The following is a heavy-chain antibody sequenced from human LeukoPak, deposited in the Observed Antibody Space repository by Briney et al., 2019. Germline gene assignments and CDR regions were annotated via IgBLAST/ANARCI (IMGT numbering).Heavy chain of an antibody. D-gene: IGHD5-24*01. Sequence: GGSLRLSCVASGFTFSSRDWMTWVRQAPGKGLEWVANIKQDGSEKNYVDSVKGRFTISRDKAKNSVDLQMNSLRVDDTAIYYCAKGVRRWLQSGGLKFYYYMDVWGKGTTVTISS. J-gene: IGHJ6*03. CDR3: AKGVRRWLQSGGLKFYYYMDV. CDR1: GFTFSSRDW. CDR2: IKQDGSEK. V-gene: IGHV3-7*03.